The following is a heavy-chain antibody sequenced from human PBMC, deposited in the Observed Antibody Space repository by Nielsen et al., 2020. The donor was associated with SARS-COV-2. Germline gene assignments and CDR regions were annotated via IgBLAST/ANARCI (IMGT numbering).Heavy chain of an antibody. CDR3: TTPDTIADFDY. D-gene: IGHD3-10*01. CDR2: ISAYNGNT. CDR1: GYTFTGSY. Sequence: ASVKVSCKASGYTFTGSYVHWVRQAPGQGLEWMGWISAYNGNTNYAQKLQGRVTMTTDTSTSTAYMELRSLRSDDTAVYYCTTPDTIADFDYWGQGTLVTVSS. J-gene: IGHJ4*02. V-gene: IGHV1-18*04.